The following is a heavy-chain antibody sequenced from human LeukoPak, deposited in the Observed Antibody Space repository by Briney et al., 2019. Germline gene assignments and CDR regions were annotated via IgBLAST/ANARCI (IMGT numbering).Heavy chain of an antibody. CDR3: AKDPVTMVRGVKPNYFNY. J-gene: IGHJ4*02. V-gene: IGHV3-23*01. D-gene: IGHD3-10*01. CDR1: GFTFSSYA. CDR2: ISGSGGST. Sequence: PGGSLRLFCAASGFTFSSYAMSWVRQAPGKGLEWVSAISGSGGSTYYADSVKGRFTISRDNSKNTLYLQMNSLRAEDTAVYYCAKDPVTMVRGVKPNYFNYWGQGTLVTVSS.